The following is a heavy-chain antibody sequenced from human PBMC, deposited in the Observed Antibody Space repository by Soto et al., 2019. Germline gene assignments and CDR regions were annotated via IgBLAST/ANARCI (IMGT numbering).Heavy chain of an antibody. Sequence: GGSLRLSCAASGFPFSHHAMSLVRQAPGKGLEWVSGISDSGGLTYYADSVKGRFSMSRDNSKNTLYLQMKNLRAEDAAVYFCAKRQVIGAAAKKFDVWGQGSRVTVSS. D-gene: IGHD6-13*01. V-gene: IGHV3-23*01. CDR3: AKRQVIGAAAKKFDV. CDR2: ISDSGGLT. J-gene: IGHJ4*02. CDR1: GFPFSHHA.